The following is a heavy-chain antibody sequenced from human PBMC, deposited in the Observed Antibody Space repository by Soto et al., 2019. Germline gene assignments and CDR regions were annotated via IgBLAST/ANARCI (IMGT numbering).Heavy chain of an antibody. D-gene: IGHD3-10*01. CDR3: ARVDSSLVRLVGQFYFDH. V-gene: IGHV1-69*01. CDR2: TIPIFNTA. J-gene: IGHJ4*02. CDR1: GGTFTGYS. Sequence: QVQLGQSGAEVKEPGSSVKVSCKASGGTFTGYSIPWVRQARGQGRAWVGGTIPIFNTANYAQKFQGRLTMTGDESTSTAYMERSGLRSDDTVIYYCARVDSSLVRLVGQFYFDHWGQVTLGTVSS.